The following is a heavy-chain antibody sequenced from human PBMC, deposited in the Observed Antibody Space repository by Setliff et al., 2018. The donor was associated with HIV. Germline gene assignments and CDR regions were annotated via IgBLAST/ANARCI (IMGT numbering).Heavy chain of an antibody. J-gene: IGHJ4*02. D-gene: IGHD6-13*01. CDR3: ARGPFSRTWLDF. V-gene: IGHV4-34*01. CDR2: VNHSGIT. Sequence: PSETLSLTCTVSGGSFTSYYWAWIRQTPGEGLEWLGEVNHSGITNYNPSLKSRLTITVDTSKGGFSLSLTSVTAADTAIYYCARGPFSRTWLDFWGPGALVTVSS. CDR1: GGSFTSYY.